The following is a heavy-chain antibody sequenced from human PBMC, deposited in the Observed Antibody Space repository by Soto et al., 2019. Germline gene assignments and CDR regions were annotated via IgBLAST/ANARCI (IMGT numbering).Heavy chain of an antibody. CDR2: IIPVSGTA. CDR1: GGTFSSYV. CDR3: ATVDRSVALVGWFDP. J-gene: IGHJ5*02. D-gene: IGHD2-8*02. Sequence: QVPLEQSGAEVKKPGSSVKVSCKFSGGTFSSYVIIWVRQAPGQGLEWMGGIIPVSGTANYAQKFHGRVTISADAATNTAYMDLSSVRFDDTAVYYCATVDRSVALVGWFDPWGQGTLVTVSS. V-gene: IGHV1-69*01.